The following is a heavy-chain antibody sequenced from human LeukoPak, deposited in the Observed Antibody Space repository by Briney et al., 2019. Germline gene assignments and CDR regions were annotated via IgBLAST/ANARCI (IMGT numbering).Heavy chain of an antibody. D-gene: IGHD3-22*01. J-gene: IGHJ3*02. CDR2: ISSSADSI. CDR1: GFTFSSYA. CDR3: ARDPGSMIGHAFDI. Sequence: GGSLRLSCVASGFTFSSYAMSWVRQAPGKGLEWVSAISSSADSIYYADSVQGRFTISRDNSKNTLYVQMNSLRAEDTAVYYCARDPGSMIGHAFDIWGQGTMVTVSS. V-gene: IGHV3-23*01.